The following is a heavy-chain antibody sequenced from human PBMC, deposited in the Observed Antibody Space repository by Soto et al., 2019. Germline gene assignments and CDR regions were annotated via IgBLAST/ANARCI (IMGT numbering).Heavy chain of an antibody. D-gene: IGHD3-10*01. CDR1: GYTFTNYG. J-gene: IGHJ4*02. V-gene: IGHV1-18*01. CDR2: ISAYNGHT. Sequence: QVQLVQSGPEVKKPGASVKVSCKASGYTFTNYGFNWVRQAPGQGLEWMGWISAYNGHTKYSQIFQARVIMTTDTSTSTAYMELRSLTSDDTAVYYCAREGAGTIPLGYWGQVTLVTVSS. CDR3: AREGAGTIPLGY.